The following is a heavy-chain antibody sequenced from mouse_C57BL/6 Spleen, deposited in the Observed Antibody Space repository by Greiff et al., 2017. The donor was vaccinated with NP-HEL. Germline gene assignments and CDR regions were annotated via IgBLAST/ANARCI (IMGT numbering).Heavy chain of an antibody. J-gene: IGHJ2*01. CDR3: ARRALLLRRAGYFDY. Sequence: VQLQQSGPELVKPGASVKISCKASGYTFTDYYMNWVKQSHGKSLEWIGDINPNNGGTSYNQKFKGKATLTVDKSSSTAYMELRSLTSEDSAVYYCARRALLLRRAGYFDYWGQGTTLTVSS. V-gene: IGHV1-26*01. D-gene: IGHD1-1*01. CDR2: INPNNGGT. CDR1: GYTFTDYY.